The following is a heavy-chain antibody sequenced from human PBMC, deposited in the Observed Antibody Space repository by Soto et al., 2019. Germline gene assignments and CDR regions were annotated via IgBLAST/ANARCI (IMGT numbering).Heavy chain of an antibody. CDR1: GGSISSGGYY. CDR3: ARAVLH. CDR2: ISYSGST. D-gene: IGHD4-17*01. V-gene: IGHV4-31*03. J-gene: IGHJ4*01. Sequence: QVQLQESGPGLVQPSQTLSLTCTVSGGSISSGGYYWSWIRQHPGTGLEWIGRISYSGSTYYNTAHKSRVTISVDPSTNQFSLIVNPVTAADTAVYYCARAVLHWGQGTLVTVSS.